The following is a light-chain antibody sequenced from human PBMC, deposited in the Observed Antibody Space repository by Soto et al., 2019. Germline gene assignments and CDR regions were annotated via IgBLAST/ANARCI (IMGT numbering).Light chain of an antibody. Sequence: EIVLTQSPGTLSLSPGERATLSCRASQIVGGDTLAWFQQRPGQAPRLVIYGASNRAAGIPDRFSGSGSGTDFTLTVSRLEPEDFAMYYCQQYHWAPDTFGPGTRLEMK. CDR3: QQYHWAPDT. J-gene: IGKJ5*01. CDR2: GAS. CDR1: QIVGGDT. V-gene: IGKV3-20*01.